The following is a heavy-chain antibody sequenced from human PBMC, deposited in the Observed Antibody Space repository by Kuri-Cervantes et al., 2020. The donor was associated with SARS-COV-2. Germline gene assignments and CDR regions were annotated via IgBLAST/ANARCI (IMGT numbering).Heavy chain of an antibody. CDR3: ARDGDLLWFGD. CDR1: GGSIRSSNW. CDR2: IYHSGST. V-gene: IGHV4-4*02. D-gene: IGHD3-10*01. J-gene: IGHJ4*02. Sequence: GSLRLSCAVSGGSIRSSNWWSWVRQPPGKGLEWIGEIYHSGSTNYSPSLKSRVTISVDKSKNQFSLKLSSVTAADTAVYYCARDGDLLWFGDWGQGTLVTVSS.